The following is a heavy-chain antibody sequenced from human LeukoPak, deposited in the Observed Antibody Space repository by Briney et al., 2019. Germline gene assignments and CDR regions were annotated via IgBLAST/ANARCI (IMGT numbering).Heavy chain of an antibody. V-gene: IGHV1-8*03. CDR3: ARLVVAATHYYYYYMDV. D-gene: IGHD2-15*01. Sequence: ASVKVSCKASGYTFTSYDINWVRQATGQGLESMGWMNPNSGNTGYAQKFQGRVTITRNTSISTAYMELSSLRSEDTAVYYCARLVVAATHYYYYYMDVWGKGTTVTVSS. J-gene: IGHJ6*03. CDR2: MNPNSGNT. CDR1: GYTFTSYD.